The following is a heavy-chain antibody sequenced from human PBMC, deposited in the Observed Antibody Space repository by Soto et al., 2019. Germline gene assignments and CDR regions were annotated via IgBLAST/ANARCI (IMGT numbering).Heavy chain of an antibody. D-gene: IGHD3-3*01. Sequence: QVQLVQSGAEVKKPGASVKVSCKASGYTFTSYGISWVRQAPGQGLEWMGWISAYNGNTNYAQKLQGRVTMTTDTSTSTAYMGLRSLRSDDTAVYYCARARDDFCSGYYTDYYYGMDVWGQGTTVTVSS. J-gene: IGHJ6*02. V-gene: IGHV1-18*01. CDR2: ISAYNGNT. CDR3: ARARDDFCSGYYTDYYYGMDV. CDR1: GYTFTSYG.